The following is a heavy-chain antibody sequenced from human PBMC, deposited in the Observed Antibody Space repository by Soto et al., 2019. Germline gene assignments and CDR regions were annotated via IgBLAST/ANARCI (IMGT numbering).Heavy chain of an antibody. D-gene: IGHD3-3*01. CDR3: ARWRPRHYCYGIDV. CDR1: GYSFGSSNY. CDR2: IYHSGST. Sequence: PSETLSLTCAVSGYSFGSSNYWAWIRQPPGQGLEWIGGIYHSGSTNYNPSLKSRVTISLDKSKNQFSLKLTSLTAADTAVYYCARWRPRHYCYGIDVWGQGTSVTASS. V-gene: IGHV4-38-2*01. J-gene: IGHJ6*02.